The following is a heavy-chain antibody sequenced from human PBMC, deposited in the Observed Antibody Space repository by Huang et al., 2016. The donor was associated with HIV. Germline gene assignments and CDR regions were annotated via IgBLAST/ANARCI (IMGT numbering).Heavy chain of an antibody. J-gene: IGHJ4*02. V-gene: IGHV3-49*03. CDR3: TRGKGALDY. Sequence: EVQLVESGGGLVQPGRSLRLSCTASGFTFGAYAMSWFRQAPGKGLDWVGCIRSKASGGTTEYAASVKGRFTISRDDSKSIAYLQMNSLKTEDTAVYYCTRGKGALDYWGQGTLVTVSS. CDR2: IRSKASGGTT. D-gene: IGHD6-13*01. CDR1: GFTFGAYA.